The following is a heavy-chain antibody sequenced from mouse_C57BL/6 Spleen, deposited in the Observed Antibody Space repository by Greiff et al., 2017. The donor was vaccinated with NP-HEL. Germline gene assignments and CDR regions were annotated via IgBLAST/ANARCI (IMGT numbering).Heavy chain of an antibody. V-gene: IGHV14-3*01. CDR3: ASGHYYGSSYPAWFAY. D-gene: IGHD1-1*01. CDR2: IDPANGNT. J-gene: IGHJ3*01. CDR1: GFNIKNTY. Sequence: EVQLQQSVAELVRPGASVKLSCTASGFNIKNTYMHWVKQRPEQGLEWIGRIDPANGNTKYVPKFKGTATITADTTSNTAYLQLSSLTSEDTAIYYCASGHYYGSSYPAWFAYWGQGTLVTVSA.